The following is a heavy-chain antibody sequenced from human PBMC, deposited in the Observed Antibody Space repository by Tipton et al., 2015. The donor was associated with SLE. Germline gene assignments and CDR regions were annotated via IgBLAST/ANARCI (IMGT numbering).Heavy chain of an antibody. Sequence: SGFTVSSNYMSWVRQAPGKGLEWVSVIYSGGSTYYADSVKGRFTISRDNSKNTLYLQMNSLRAEDTAVYYCARRYTAYCGGDCYSGAFDIWGQGTMVSVSS. CDR1: GFTVSSNY. J-gene: IGHJ3*02. CDR3: ARRYTAYCGGDCYSGAFDI. D-gene: IGHD2-21*02. CDR2: IYSGGST. V-gene: IGHV3-66*01.